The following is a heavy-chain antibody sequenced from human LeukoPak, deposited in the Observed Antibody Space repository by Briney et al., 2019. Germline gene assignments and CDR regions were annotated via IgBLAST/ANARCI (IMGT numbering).Heavy chain of an antibody. Sequence: ASVKVSCNASGYTFTTHDINWVRQATGQGLEWMGWMNPNSGNTGYEQKFQGRVTMTRNTSISTAYMELSSLRSDDTAVYYCARGRYYYDSSAYSDAFDIWGQGTLVTVSS. CDR3: ARGRYYYDSSAYSDAFDI. CDR1: GYTFTTHD. J-gene: IGHJ3*02. D-gene: IGHD3-22*01. V-gene: IGHV1-8*01. CDR2: MNPNSGNT.